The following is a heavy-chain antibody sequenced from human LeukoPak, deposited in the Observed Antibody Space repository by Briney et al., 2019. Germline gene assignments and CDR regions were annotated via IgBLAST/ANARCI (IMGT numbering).Heavy chain of an antibody. V-gene: IGHV4-59*01. D-gene: IGHD3-22*01. CDR1: GDSISSYY. J-gene: IGHJ4*02. Sequence: SETLSLTCTVSGDSISSYYWSWIRQPPGKGLEWIGYIYYSGSTNYNPSLKSRVTISVDTSKNQFSLKLSSVTAADTAVYYWASYDSSGYYLDYWGQGTLVTVSS. CDR3: ASYDSSGYYLDY. CDR2: IYYSGST.